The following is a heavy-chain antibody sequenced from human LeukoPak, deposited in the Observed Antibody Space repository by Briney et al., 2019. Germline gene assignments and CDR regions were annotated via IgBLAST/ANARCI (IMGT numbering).Heavy chain of an antibody. CDR2: ISYDGSNK. V-gene: IGHV3-30*04. Sequence: GGSLGPSCAPSGLTLSSYALNWVGQAPGKGLEGGAVISYDGSNKYYADSVKGRFTISRDNSKNTLYLQMNSLRAEDTAVYYCASGILQWLSPNDYWGQGTLVTVSS. J-gene: IGHJ4*02. D-gene: IGHD6-19*01. CDR3: ASGILQWLSPNDY. CDR1: GLTLSSYA.